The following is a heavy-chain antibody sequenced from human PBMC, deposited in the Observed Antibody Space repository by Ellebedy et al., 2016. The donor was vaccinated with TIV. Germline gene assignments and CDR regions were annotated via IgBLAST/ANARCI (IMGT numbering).Heavy chain of an antibody. CDR1: GFTFSNYA. CDR2: VSASGRAT. D-gene: IGHD3-3*01. V-gene: IGHV3-23*01. Sequence: GESLKISCAGSGFTFSNYAMTWVRQAPGKGLEWVSVVSASGRATFYANSVKGRFTISRDNSKDTLDLQMNSLRIEDAAVYYCAGAILKAYWGQGTLVTVSS. J-gene: IGHJ4*02. CDR3: AGAILKAY.